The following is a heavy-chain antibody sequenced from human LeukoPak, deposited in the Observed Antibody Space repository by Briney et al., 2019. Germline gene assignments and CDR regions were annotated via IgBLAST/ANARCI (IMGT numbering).Heavy chain of an antibody. CDR1: GFTFTDYY. CDR2: INPNSGDT. V-gene: IGHV1-2*02. Sequence: GASVKVSCKASGFTFTDYYIHWVRQAPGQGLEWMGWINPNSGDTNYAQKFQGRVTMTRDTSINTAYMELSRLRSGDTAVYYCARADTSLVNSYYFGMDVWGQGTTVTVSS. J-gene: IGHJ6*02. CDR3: ARADTSLVNSYYFGMDV. D-gene: IGHD5-18*01.